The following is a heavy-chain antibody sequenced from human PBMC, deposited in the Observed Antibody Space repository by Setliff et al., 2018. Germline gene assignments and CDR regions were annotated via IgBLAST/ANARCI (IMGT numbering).Heavy chain of an antibody. J-gene: IGHJ6*03. Sequence: PSETLSLTCNVSGASIRNFYWTWIRQPPGKGLEWIGYVHFTGSTNFSPSLKSRVTISLDTSKNQFSLNLTSVTAADTAVYYCARASSGWYSAYYYYMDVWGKGTTVTVSS. CDR2: VHFTGST. D-gene: IGHD6-19*01. CDR3: ARASSGWYSAYYYYMDV. CDR1: GASIRNFY. V-gene: IGHV4-59*08.